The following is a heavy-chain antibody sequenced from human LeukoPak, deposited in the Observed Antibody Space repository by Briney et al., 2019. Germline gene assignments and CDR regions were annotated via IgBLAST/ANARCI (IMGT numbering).Heavy chain of an antibody. CDR3: ARGYQGEYDYVWGSYRDAFDI. CDR2: ISAYNGNT. V-gene: IGHV1-18*01. J-gene: IGHJ3*02. CDR1: GYTFTSYG. D-gene: IGHD3-16*02. Sequence: ASVKVSCKASGYTFTSYGISWVRQAPGQGLEWMGWISAYNGNTNYAQKLQGRVTMTTDTSTSTAYMELRSLRSDDTAVYYCARGYQGEYDYVWGSYRDAFDIWGQGTMVTVSS.